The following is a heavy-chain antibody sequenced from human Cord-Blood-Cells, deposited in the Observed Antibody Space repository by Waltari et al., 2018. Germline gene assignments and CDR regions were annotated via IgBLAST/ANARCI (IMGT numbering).Heavy chain of an antibody. V-gene: IGHV3-30*04. D-gene: IGHD6-13*01. CDR2: ISYDGSKK. J-gene: IGHJ3*02. CDR3: ARYPSWYDAFDI. Sequence: QVQLVESGGGVVQPGRSLRLSCAASGFTFSSYAMYWVRQAPGKGLEWVAVISYDGSKKYYANSGKGRFTISRDNSKNTLYLQMNSLRAEDTAVYYCARYPSWYDAFDIWGQGTMVTVSS. CDR1: GFTFSSYA.